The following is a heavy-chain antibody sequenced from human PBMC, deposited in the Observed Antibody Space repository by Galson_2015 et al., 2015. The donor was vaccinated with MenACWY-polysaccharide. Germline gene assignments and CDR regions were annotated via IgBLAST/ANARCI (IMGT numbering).Heavy chain of an antibody. D-gene: IGHD2-2*01. V-gene: IGHV3-33*01. CDR3: AREGSRIVFHAFDI. Sequence: SLRLSCAASGSRFSNSGMHWVRQAPGKGLEWVAVIQYDGSNKVYADSVKGRFTISRDNSKNTVFLEMHTLGVEDTAVYYCAREGSRIVFHAFDIWGQGTMVTVSS. CDR2: IQYDGSNK. J-gene: IGHJ3*02. CDR1: GSRFSNSG.